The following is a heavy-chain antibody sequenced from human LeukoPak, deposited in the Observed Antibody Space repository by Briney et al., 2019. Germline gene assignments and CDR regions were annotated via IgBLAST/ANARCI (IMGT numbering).Heavy chain of an antibody. CDR3: ARESRSWLDY. V-gene: IGHV3-30-3*01. CDR1: GSTFSSYA. J-gene: IGHJ4*02. CDR2: ISYDGSNK. Sequence: GGSLRLSCAASGSTFSSYAMHWVRQAPGKGLEWVAVISYDGSNKYYADSVKGRFTISRDNSKNTLYLQMNSLRAEDTAVYYCARESRSWLDYWGQGTLVTVSS.